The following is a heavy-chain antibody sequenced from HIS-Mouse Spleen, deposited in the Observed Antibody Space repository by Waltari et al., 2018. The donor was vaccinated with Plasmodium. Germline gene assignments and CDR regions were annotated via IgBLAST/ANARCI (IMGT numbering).Heavy chain of an antibody. J-gene: IGHJ2*01. CDR3: ASSWYWYFDL. V-gene: IGHV3-7*01. CDR1: GFTFSRYW. D-gene: IGHD6-13*01. CDR2: IKQDGSEK. Sequence: EVQLVESGGGLVQPGGSLRLSCAASGFTFSRYWLRWVRQAPGEGLEWVANIKQDGSEKYYVDSVKGRFTISRDNAKNSLYLQMNSLRAEDTAVYYCASSWYWYFDLWGRGTLVTVSS.